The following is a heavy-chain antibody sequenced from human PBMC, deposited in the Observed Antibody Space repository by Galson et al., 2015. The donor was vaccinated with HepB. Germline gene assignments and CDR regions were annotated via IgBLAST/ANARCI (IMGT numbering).Heavy chain of an antibody. CDR3: ARVKSGRTLRFSNWFDP. D-gene: IGHD3-3*01. V-gene: IGHV1-8*01. Sequence: SVKVSCKASGYTFTSYDINWVRQATGQGLEWMGWMNPNSANTGYAQRFQGRVTMTRNTSISTAYMELSSLRSDDTAVYYCARVKSGRTLRFSNWFDPWGQGTLVTVSS. CDR2: MNPNSANT. CDR1: GYTFTSYD. J-gene: IGHJ5*02.